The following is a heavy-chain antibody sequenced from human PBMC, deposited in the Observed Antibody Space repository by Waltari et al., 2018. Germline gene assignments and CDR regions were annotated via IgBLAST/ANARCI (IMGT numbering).Heavy chain of an antibody. D-gene: IGHD4-17*01. V-gene: IGHV4-39*01. CDR3: ARVRTTVTPRSPTYYYYGMDV. CDR1: GGSISSSSYY. CDR2: IYYSGST. J-gene: IGHJ6*02. Sequence: QLQLQESGPGLVKPSETLSLTCTVSGGSISSSSYYWGWLRQPPGEGLGWVGSIYYSGSTYYNPSLKSRVTISVDTSKNQFSLKLSSVTAADTAVYYCARVRTTVTPRSPTYYYYGMDVWGQGTTVTVSS.